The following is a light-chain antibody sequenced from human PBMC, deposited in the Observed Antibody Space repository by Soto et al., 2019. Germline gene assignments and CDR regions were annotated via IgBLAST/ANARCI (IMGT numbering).Light chain of an antibody. Sequence: QSVLTQPPSVSAAPGQKVTISCSGSSYNIGGNYVSWYVQLPGTAPKFLIYGNNKRPSGIPDRFSGSKSGTSATLGITGLQTEDEADYYCATWDSSLGSVVFGGGAKVTVL. J-gene: IGLJ3*02. CDR2: GNN. CDR3: ATWDSSLGSVV. V-gene: IGLV1-51*01. CDR1: SYNIGGNY.